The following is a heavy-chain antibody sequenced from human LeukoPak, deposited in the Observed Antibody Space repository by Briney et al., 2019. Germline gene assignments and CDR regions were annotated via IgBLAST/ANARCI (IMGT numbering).Heavy chain of an antibody. CDR2: IYSGGST. CDR3: ARIAAAGPVDY. J-gene: IGHJ4*02. D-gene: IGHD6-13*01. Sequence: GGSLRLSCAASGFTFSTYEMNWVRQAPGKGLEWVSVIYSGGSTYYADSVKGRFTISRDNSKNTLYLQMNSLRAEDTAVYYCARIAAAGPVDYWGQGTLVTVSS. CDR1: GFTFSTYE. V-gene: IGHV3-66*01.